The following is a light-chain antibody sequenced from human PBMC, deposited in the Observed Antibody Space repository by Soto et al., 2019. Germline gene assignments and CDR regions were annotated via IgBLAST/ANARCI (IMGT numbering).Light chain of an antibody. J-gene: IGLJ2*01. CDR3: QAWDSSMAV. Sequence: SYELTQPPSVSVSPGKTASITCSGDKLGDKYACWYQQKPGQSPVLVIYQDSKRPSGIPERFSGSNSGNTATLTISGTQAMDEADYYCQAWDSSMAVFGGGTKVTVL. CDR2: QDS. V-gene: IGLV3-1*01. CDR1: KLGDKY.